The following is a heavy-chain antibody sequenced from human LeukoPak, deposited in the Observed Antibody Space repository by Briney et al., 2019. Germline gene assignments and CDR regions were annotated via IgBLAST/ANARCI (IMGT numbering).Heavy chain of an antibody. D-gene: IGHD2-21*02. CDR1: GGSISSSSYY. CDR2: IYYSGST. V-gene: IGHV4-39*01. CDR3: ASTYCGGDCYDDAFDI. J-gene: IGHJ3*02. Sequence: SETLSLTCTVSGGSISSSSYYWGWIRQPPGKGLAWIGSIYYSGSTYYNPSLKSRVTISVDTSKNQFFLKLSSVTAADTAVYYCASTYCGGDCYDDAFDIWGQGTMVTVSS.